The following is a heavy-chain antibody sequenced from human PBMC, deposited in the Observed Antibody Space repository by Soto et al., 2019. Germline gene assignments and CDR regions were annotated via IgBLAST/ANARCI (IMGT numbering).Heavy chain of an antibody. J-gene: IGHJ5*02. CDR2: INHSGST. V-gene: IGHV4-34*01. Sequence: SETLSLTCAVYGGSFSGYYWSWIRQPPGKGLEWIGEINHSGSTNYNPSPKSRVTISVDTSKNQFSLKLSSVTAADTAVYYCARGEAAAGINWFDPWGQRTLVTVSS. CDR3: ARGEAAAGINWFDP. D-gene: IGHD6-13*01. CDR1: GGSFSGYY.